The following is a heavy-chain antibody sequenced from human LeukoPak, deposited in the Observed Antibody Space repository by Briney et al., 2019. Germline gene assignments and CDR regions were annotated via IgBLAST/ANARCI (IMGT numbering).Heavy chain of an antibody. CDR2: LYNGGNT. CDR3: ARYDGGSGPFDY. D-gene: IGHD3-10*01. Sequence: GGSLRLSCAVSGFTVSSNYMSWVRQAPGEGLEWVSVLYNGGNTYYADSVKGRLTVSRDNSKNTLYLQMNSLRAEDTAVYYCARYDGGSGPFDYWGQRTLVTVSS. CDR1: GFTVSSNY. J-gene: IGHJ4*02. V-gene: IGHV3-53*01.